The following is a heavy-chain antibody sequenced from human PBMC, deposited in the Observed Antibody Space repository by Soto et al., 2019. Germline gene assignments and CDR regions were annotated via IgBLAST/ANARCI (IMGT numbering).Heavy chain of an antibody. CDR3: ARRYCSSTSCRYSHFDD. CDR1: GGSISSSSYY. D-gene: IGHD2-2*01. Sequence: ASETLSLTCTVSGGSISSSSYYWGWIRQPPGKGLEWIGSIYYSGSTYYNPSLKRRVTISVDTSKHQFSLKLSSVTAADPAVYYCARRYCSSTSCRYSHFDDWGQGTLVTVSS. V-gene: IGHV4-39*01. J-gene: IGHJ4*02. CDR2: IYYSGST.